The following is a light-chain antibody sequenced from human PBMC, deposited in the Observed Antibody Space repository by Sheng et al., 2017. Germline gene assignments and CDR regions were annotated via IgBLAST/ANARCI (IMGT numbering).Light chain of an antibody. Sequence: EIVLTQSPGTLSLSPGERATLSCRASQSVRASFLAWYQQKPGQAPRLLIYDASRRATGVPDRFSGSGSGTDFTLTISRLEPEDFAVYYCQQYGSSPLTFGQGTKLEIK. V-gene: IGKV3-20*01. J-gene: IGKJ2*01. CDR3: QQYGSSPLT. CDR2: DAS. CDR1: QSVRASF.